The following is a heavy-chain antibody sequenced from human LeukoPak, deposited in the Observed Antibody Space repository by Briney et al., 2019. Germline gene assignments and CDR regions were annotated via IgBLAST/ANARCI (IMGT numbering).Heavy chain of an antibody. Sequence: SQTLSLTCAISGDSVSSNSAAWNWIRQSPSRGLEWLGRTYYRSKWFYDYAVSVKSRITIDPDTSRNQFSLQLSSVTPEDTAVYYCARETQADSSGWYWWSYSDYWVQGTLVTVSS. CDR2: TYYRSKWFY. J-gene: IGHJ4*02. D-gene: IGHD6-19*01. CDR3: ARETQADSSGWYWWSYSDY. CDR1: GDSVSSNSAA. V-gene: IGHV6-1*01.